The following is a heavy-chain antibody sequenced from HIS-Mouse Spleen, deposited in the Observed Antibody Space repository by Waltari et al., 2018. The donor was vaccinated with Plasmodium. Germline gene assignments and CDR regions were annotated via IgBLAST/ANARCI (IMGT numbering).Heavy chain of an antibody. Sequence: EVQLVESGGGLVQPGRSLRLSCAASGFTFDDYAMHWVRQDPGQGLEWVSGISWNSGSIGYADSVKGRFTISRDNAKNSLYLQMNSLRAEDTALYYCVRNYDWGQGTLVTVSS. V-gene: IGHV3-9*01. J-gene: IGHJ4*02. CDR1: GFTFDDYA. CDR3: VRNYD. CDR2: ISWNSGSI. D-gene: IGHD1-7*01.